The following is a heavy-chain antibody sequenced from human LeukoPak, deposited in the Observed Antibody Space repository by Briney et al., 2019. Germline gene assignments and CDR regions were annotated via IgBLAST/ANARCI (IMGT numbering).Heavy chain of an antibody. D-gene: IGHD3-10*01. CDR3: ARYPQDYYGSGSKD. J-gene: IGHJ4*02. Sequence: ASVKVSCKASGGTFSSYAISWVRQAPGQGLEWMGGIIPIFGTANYAQKFQGRVTITADESTSTAYMELSSLRSEDTAVYYCARYPQDYYGSGSKDWGQGTLVTVSS. V-gene: IGHV1-69*13. CDR1: GGTFSSYA. CDR2: IIPIFGTA.